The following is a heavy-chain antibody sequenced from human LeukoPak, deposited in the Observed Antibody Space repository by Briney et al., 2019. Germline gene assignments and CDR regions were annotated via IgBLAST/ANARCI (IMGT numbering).Heavy chain of an antibody. CDR1: GFTVSSNY. Sequence: GGSLRLSCAASGFTVSSNYMSWVRQAPGKGLEWVSVIYSGGSTYYADSVKGRFTISRDNSKNTLYLQMNSLRAEDTAVYYCARGRLGSSGYNAFDIWGQGTMVTVSS. D-gene: IGHD3-22*01. V-gene: IGHV3-53*01. CDR3: ARGRLGSSGYNAFDI. J-gene: IGHJ3*02. CDR2: IYSGGST.